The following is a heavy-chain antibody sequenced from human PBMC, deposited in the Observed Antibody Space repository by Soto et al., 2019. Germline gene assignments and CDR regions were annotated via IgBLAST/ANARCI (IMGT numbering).Heavy chain of an antibody. J-gene: IGHJ4*02. CDR2: IYYSGST. Sequence: PSETLSLTCTVSGGSISSYYWGWIRQPPGKGLEWIGSIYYSGSTYYNPSLKSRVTISVDTSKNQFSLKLSSVTAADTAVYYCAICIAAAGLYYFDYWGQGTLVTVSS. CDR3: AICIAAAGLYYFDY. CDR1: GGSISSYY. D-gene: IGHD6-13*01. V-gene: IGHV4-39*01.